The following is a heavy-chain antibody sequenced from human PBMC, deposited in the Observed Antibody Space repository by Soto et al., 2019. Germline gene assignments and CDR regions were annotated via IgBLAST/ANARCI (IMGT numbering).Heavy chain of an antibody. J-gene: IGHJ4*02. CDR2: IFHTGGT. CDR1: SDSIAGENW. V-gene: IGHV4-4*02. CDR3: ARVFSSGSGWMYYFDF. Sequence: VQLQESGPGLVKPSETLSLTCTVSSDSIAGENWWSWVRQPPGMGLEWIGEIFHTGGTNYNPSLKSRVPMEVDKSKNQFSLKLISATAADTAVYYCARVFSSGSGWMYYFDFWGQGTLVSVSS. D-gene: IGHD6-25*01.